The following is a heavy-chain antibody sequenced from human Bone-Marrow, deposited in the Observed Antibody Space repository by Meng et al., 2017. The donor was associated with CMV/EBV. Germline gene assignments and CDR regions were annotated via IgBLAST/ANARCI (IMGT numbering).Heavy chain of an antibody. CDR3: AGLLGSGSYGAYYYGMDV. CDR2: IHYSGRT. V-gene: IGHV4-61*01. J-gene: IGHJ6*02. D-gene: IGHD3-10*01. Sequence: GSLRLSCTVIGVSVSSGSYYWNWIRQPPGKGLEWIGYIHYSGRTYYNPSLESRVTISLDTSTNMFSLKLSSVTAADTAVYYCAGLLGSGSYGAYYYGMDVCGQGTTVAASS. CDR1: GVSVSSGSYY.